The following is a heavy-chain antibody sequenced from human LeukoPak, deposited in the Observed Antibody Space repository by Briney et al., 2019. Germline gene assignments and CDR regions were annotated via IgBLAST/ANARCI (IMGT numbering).Heavy chain of an antibody. CDR3: ARGRSNYYGMDV. D-gene: IGHD1-26*01. V-gene: IGHV4-59*01. Sequence: SETLSLTCSVSNGSINSYYWNWIRRPPGKGLEWIGYIYYNGNTNYSPSLKSRVTMSVDTSKNLFSLKVSSVTAADTAVYYCARGRSNYYGMDVWGQGTTVTVSS. J-gene: IGHJ6*02. CDR1: NGSINSYY. CDR2: IYYNGNT.